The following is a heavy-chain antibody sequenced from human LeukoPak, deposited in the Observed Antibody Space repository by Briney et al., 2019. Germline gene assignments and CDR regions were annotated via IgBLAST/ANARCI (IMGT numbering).Heavy chain of an antibody. CDR2: IHYSGST. D-gene: IGHD3-10*01. CDR1: SASITSYY. Sequence: RASETLSLTCTVSSASITSYYWSWIRQPPGRGLEWIGYIHYSGSTNYNPSLKSRVTISMDTSKNQFSLKLNSVTAADTAVYYCARHYGPWGQGTLVTVSS. J-gene: IGHJ5*02. V-gene: IGHV4-59*08. CDR3: ARHYGP.